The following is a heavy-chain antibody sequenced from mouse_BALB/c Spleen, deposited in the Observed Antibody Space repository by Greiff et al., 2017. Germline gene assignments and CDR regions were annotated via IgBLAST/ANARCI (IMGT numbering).Heavy chain of an antibody. D-gene: IGHD4-1*01. CDR1: GDSITSGY. J-gene: IGHJ3*01. CDR3: ARLQDWDGTWFAY. CDR2: ISYSGST. Sequence: EVQLQQSGPSLVKPSQTLSLTCSVTGDSITSGYWNWIRKFPGNKLEYMGYISYSGSTYYNPSLKSRISITRDTSKNQYYLQLNSVTTEDTATYYCARLQDWDGTWFAYWGQGTLVTVSA. V-gene: IGHV3-8*02.